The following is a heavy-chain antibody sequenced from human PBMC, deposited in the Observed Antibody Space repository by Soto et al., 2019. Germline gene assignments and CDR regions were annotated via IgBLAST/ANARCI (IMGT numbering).Heavy chain of an antibody. V-gene: IGHV3-74*01. CDR3: GSVFEY. CDR2: ITHDGSGT. Sequence: EVEVVESGGGLVQPGESLRLSCAASGFIFTNYWMHWVRQVPGRGQVWVSGITHDGSGTKYPDSVKGRFTISRDNAKNTVYLQMNSLRPEDTAVYYCGSVFEYWGRGTLVTVSS. J-gene: IGHJ4*01. CDR1: GFIFTNYW.